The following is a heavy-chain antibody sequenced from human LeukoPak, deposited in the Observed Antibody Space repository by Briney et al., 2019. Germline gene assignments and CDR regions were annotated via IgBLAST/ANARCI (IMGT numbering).Heavy chain of an antibody. CDR3: AGWAYDSSGYRLDY. Sequence: SETLSLTCTVSGGSISSGSYYWSWIRQPAGKGLEWIGRIYTSGSTNYNPSLKSRVTVSVDTSKNQFSLKLSSVTAADTAMYYCAGWAYDSSGYRLDYWGQGTLSPSPQ. CDR2: IYTSGST. D-gene: IGHD3-22*01. V-gene: IGHV4-61*02. J-gene: IGHJ4*02. CDR1: GGSISSGSYY.